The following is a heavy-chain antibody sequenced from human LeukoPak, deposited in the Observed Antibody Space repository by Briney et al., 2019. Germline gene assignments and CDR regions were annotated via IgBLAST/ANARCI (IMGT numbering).Heavy chain of an antibody. CDR3: SRESGPFCPFGH. Sequence: ASETLSLTCGVSGGSITTTNYWSWVRQPPGGGLEWIGEVFLAGRTRYNPSLKNRVNISIDESKNHLYLNLASVTAADTAVYYCSRESGPFCPFGHWGQGTLVAVTS. J-gene: IGHJ4*02. CDR1: GGSITTTNY. CDR2: VFLAGRT. D-gene: IGHD1-26*01. V-gene: IGHV4-4*02.